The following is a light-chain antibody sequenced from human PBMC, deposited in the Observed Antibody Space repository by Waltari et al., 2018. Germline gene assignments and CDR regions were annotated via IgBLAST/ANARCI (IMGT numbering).Light chain of an antibody. V-gene: IGLV3-27*01. CDR1: VLTEKY. CDR2: KDT. Sequence: SYELTQPSSVSVSQGQTARITCPGDVLTEKYDRWFQQKPGQAPVLVIFKDTERPSGISERFSGSSSGTTVTLTIRGAQVEDEGDYYCYAAADNNRVFGGGTKLTVL. CDR3: YAAADNNRV. J-gene: IGLJ3*02.